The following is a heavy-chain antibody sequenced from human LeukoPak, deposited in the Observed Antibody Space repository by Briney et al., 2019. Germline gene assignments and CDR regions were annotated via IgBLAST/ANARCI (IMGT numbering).Heavy chain of an antibody. CDR2: ISSSGSTI. CDR3: ARKRGYFYYMDV. CDR1: GFTFSSYE. J-gene: IGHJ6*03. V-gene: IGHV3-48*03. Sequence: GGSLRLSCAASGFTFSSYEMNRVRQAPGKGLEWVSYISSSGSTIYYADSVKGRFTISRDNAKNSLYLQMNSLRAEDTAVYYCARKRGYFYYMDVWGKGTTVTVSS.